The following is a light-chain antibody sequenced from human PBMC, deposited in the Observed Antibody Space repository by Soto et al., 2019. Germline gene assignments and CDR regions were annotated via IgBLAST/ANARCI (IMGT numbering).Light chain of an antibody. CDR3: QQYNSYSGYT. Sequence: DIQMTQSPSTLSASVGDRVTITCRASQSISSWLAWYQQKPGKAPKLLIYKASSLESGVPSRFSGSGSGTEFTLTIRSLQPDDCATYYCQQYNSYSGYTFGQGTKLEIK. CDR1: QSISSW. V-gene: IGKV1-5*03. CDR2: KAS. J-gene: IGKJ2*01.